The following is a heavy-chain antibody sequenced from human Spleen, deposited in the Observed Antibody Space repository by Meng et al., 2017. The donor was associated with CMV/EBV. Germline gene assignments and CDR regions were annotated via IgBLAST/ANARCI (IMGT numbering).Heavy chain of an antibody. CDR3: ARGEGIVVVPAAIRSNIVRYYYYGMDV. Sequence: ASVKVSCKASGYTFTSYAMHWVRQAPGQRLEWMGWSNAGNGNTKYSQEFQGRVTITRDTSASTAYMELSSLRSEDMAVYYCARGEGIVVVPAAIRSNIVRYYYYGMDVWGQGTTVTVSS. CDR1: GYTFTSYA. D-gene: IGHD2-2*02. V-gene: IGHV1-3*02. J-gene: IGHJ6*02. CDR2: SNAGNGNT.